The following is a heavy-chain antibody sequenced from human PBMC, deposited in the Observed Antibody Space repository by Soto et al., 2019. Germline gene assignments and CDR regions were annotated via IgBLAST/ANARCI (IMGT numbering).Heavy chain of an antibody. J-gene: IGHJ5*02. CDR1: GGSFTGYY. D-gene: IGHD3-9*01. CDR3: ARGYPVMRYLCSNWFDP. Sequence: QVQLQQWGAGLLKPSETLSLTCAVYGGSFTGYYWSWIRQSPGKGLEWIGEINHSGSTNYNPSLKSRFTISLDTSKNQCSRKLTSMTAADTAVYYCARGYPVMRYLCSNWFDPWGQGTLVAVSS. V-gene: IGHV4-34*01. CDR2: INHSGST.